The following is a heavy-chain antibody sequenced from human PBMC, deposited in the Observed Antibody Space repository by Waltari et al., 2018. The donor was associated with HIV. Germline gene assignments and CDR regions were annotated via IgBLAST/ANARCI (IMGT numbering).Heavy chain of an antibody. J-gene: IGHJ4*02. CDR3: ARAWGLSYYYGSGSPFYFDY. V-gene: IGHV1-8*01. CDR2: MNPNSGNT. D-gene: IGHD3-10*01. CDR1: GYTFTSYD. Sequence: QVQLVQSGAEVKKPGASVKVSCKASGYTFTSYDINWVRQATGQGLEWMGWMNPNSGNTGYAQKFQGRVTMTRNTSISTAYMELSSLRSEDTAVYYCARAWGLSYYYGSGSPFYFDYWGQGTLVTVSS.